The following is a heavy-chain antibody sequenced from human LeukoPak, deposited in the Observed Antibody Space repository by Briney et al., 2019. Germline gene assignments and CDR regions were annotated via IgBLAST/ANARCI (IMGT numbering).Heavy chain of an antibody. CDR3: ARVSDYGDYEREADY. D-gene: IGHD4-17*01. J-gene: IGHJ4*02. CDR1: GFTVSSNY. V-gene: IGHV3-53*01. CDR2: IYSGGST. Sequence: GGSLRLSCAASGFTVSSNYMSWVRQAPGKGLEWVSVIYSGGSTYYADSVKGRFTISSDNSKNTLYLQMNSLRAEDTAVYYCARVSDYGDYEREADYWGQGTLVTVSS.